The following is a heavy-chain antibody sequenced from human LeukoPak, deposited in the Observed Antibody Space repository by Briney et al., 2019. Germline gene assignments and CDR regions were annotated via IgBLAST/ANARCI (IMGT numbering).Heavy chain of an antibody. V-gene: IGHV4-61*08. J-gene: IGHJ4*02. CDR2: IYYTGST. Sequence: PSETLSLTCTVSGGSISSGGYYWSWVRQPPGEGLEWIGYIYYTGSTDYNPSLKSRVTISIDTSKKQFSLKLTSVTAADTAIYYCASDPSGANYFDYWGQGALVTVSS. D-gene: IGHD4/OR15-4a*01. CDR1: GGSISSGGYY. CDR3: ASDPSGANYFDY.